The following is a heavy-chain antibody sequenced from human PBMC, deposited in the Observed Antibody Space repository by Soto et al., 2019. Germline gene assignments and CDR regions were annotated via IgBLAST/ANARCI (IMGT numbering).Heavy chain of an antibody. Sequence: SQTLSLTCAISGDGVSSNSAAWNWIRQSPSRGLEWLGRTYYRSKWYNDYAVSVKSRITINPDTSKNQFSLQLNSVTPEDTAVYYCARDSSGPLYYYYYGMDVWGQRTTVTVSS. V-gene: IGHV6-1*01. D-gene: IGHD3-22*01. CDR1: GDGVSSNSAA. CDR2: TYYRSKWYN. J-gene: IGHJ6*02. CDR3: ARDSSGPLYYYYYGMDV.